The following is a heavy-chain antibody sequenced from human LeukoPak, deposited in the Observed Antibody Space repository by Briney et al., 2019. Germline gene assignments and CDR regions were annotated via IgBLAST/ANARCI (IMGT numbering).Heavy chain of an antibody. Sequence: VKVSCKASGGTFSSYAISWVRQAPGQGLEWMGRIIPILGIANYAQKFQGRVTITADKSTSTAYMELSSLRSEDTAVYYCAREFRVGATKVIDYWGQGTLVTVSS. V-gene: IGHV1-69*10. J-gene: IGHJ4*02. CDR3: AREFRVGATKVIDY. D-gene: IGHD1-26*01. CDR1: GGTFSSYA. CDR2: IIPILGIA.